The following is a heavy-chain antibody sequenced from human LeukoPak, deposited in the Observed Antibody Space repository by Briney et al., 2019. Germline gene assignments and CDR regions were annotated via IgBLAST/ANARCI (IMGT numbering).Heavy chain of an antibody. CDR3: ARARDVDTAMVTGFDY. Sequence: ASVKVSCKASGYTFTSYYMHWVRQAPGQGLEWMGIINPSGGSTSYAQKFQDRVTMTRDTSTSTVYMELSSLRSEDTAVYYCARARDVDTAMVTGFDYWGQGTLVTVSS. CDR2: INPSGGST. D-gene: IGHD5-18*01. J-gene: IGHJ4*02. CDR1: GYTFTSYY. V-gene: IGHV1-46*01.